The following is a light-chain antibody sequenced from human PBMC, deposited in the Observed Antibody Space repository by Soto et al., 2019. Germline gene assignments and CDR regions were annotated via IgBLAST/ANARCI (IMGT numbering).Light chain of an antibody. CDR3: SSYTSSSTWV. J-gene: IGLJ3*02. V-gene: IGLV2-14*01. CDR2: DVS. Sequence: QSALTQPASVSGSPGQSIAISCTGTSSDVGGYNYVSWYQQHPGKTPNLMIYDVSNRPSGVSNRFSGSKSGNTASLTISGLQAEDEADYYCSSYTSSSTWVFGGGTQLT. CDR1: SSDVGGYNY.